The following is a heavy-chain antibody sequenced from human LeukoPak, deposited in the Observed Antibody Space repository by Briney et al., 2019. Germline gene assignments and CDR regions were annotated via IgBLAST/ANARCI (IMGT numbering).Heavy chain of an antibody. CDR2: MYYSGDS. Sequence: SETLSLTCNISGVPITDYYWSWIRLAPRRRLEWIGYMYYSGDSNSNPSLQGRVTMSADTSTNKFSLRLTSVTAADTAIYYCARELPSTGNWFDPWGQGILVTVSS. D-gene: IGHD1-14*01. CDR3: ARELPSTGNWFDP. CDR1: GVPITDYY. J-gene: IGHJ5*02. V-gene: IGHV4-59*01.